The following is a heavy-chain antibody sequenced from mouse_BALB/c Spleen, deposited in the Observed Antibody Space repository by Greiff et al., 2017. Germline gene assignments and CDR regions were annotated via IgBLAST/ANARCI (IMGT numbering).Heavy chain of an antibody. D-gene: IGHD2-12*01. CDR2: INPSTGYT. CDR3: ARSYDGEVCYGLDY. CDR1: GYTFTSYW. V-gene: IGHV1-7*01. J-gene: IGHJ4*01. Sequence: VQLQQSGAELAKPGASVKMSCKASGYTFTSYWMPWVKQRPGQGLEWIGYINPSTGYTEYTHKFKDKATLTTDKSSSTAYMQLSSLTSEDSAVCYWARSYDGEVCYGLDYWGQGTSVTVSS.